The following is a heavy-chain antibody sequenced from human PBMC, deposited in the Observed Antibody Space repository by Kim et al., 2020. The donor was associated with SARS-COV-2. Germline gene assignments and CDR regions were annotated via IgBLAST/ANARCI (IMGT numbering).Heavy chain of an antibody. CDR1: GFTFSSYA. CDR2: ISSNGGST. J-gene: IGHJ4*02. V-gene: IGHV3-64D*06. D-gene: IGHD5-12*01. CDR3: VNGLHVDIVATTPFGY. Sequence: GGSLRLSCSASGFTFSSYAMHWVRQAPGKGLEYVSAISSNGGSTYYADSVKGRFTISRDNSKNTLYLQMSSLRAEDTAVYYCVNGLHVDIVATTPFGYWGQGTLVTVSS.